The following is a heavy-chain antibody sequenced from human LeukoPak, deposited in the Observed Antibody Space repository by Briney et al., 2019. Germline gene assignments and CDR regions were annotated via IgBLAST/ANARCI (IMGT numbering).Heavy chain of an antibody. CDR3: ARRKDSGYDLGYFDY. CDR2: IYPGDSDT. CDR1: GYSFTSYW. D-gene: IGHD5-12*01. Sequence: GESLKISCKGSGYSFTSYWIGWVRQMPGKGLEWMGIIYPGDSDTRYSPSFQGQVTISADKSISTAYLQWSSLKASDTAMYYCARRKDSGYDLGYFDYWGQGTLVTDSS. J-gene: IGHJ4*02. V-gene: IGHV5-51*01.